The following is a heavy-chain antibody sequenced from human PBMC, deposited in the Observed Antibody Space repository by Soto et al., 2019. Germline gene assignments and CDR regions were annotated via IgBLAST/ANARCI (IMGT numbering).Heavy chain of an antibody. CDR2: ISPTGGST. Sequence: EVQLLESGGNLVQPGGSLRLPCAGSGFPFSTYAVSWVRQTPGKGLEWVSAISPTGGSTYYAASVRGRFTISRDNSKNTVFLQMSGLRAEDTAIYYCAKAKRGILPTTTGGLDYWGQGTVLSVSS. J-gene: IGHJ4*02. D-gene: IGHD4-4*01. V-gene: IGHV3-23*01. CDR3: AKAKRGILPTTTGGLDY. CDR1: GFPFSTYA.